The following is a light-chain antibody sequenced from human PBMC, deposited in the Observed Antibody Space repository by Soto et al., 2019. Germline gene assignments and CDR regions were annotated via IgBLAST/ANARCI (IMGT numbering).Light chain of an antibody. CDR2: KAS. V-gene: IGKV1-5*03. J-gene: IGKJ1*01. CDR3: QKYNSYWT. Sequence: DIQMTQSPSTLSASVGDRVTITCRASQSISSWLAWYQQKPGKAPKLLIYKASSLESGVPSRFSGSVSVTEFTLNIGTLQPDDFATYCCQKYNSYWTVGQGTKVDIK. CDR1: QSISSW.